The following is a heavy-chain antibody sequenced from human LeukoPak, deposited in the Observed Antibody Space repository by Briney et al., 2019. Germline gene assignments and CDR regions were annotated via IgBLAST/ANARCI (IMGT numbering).Heavy chain of an antibody. CDR3: ARSRDDAFDT. Sequence: ASVEVSCKASGYTFSGYDMHWVRQAPGQGIEWMGWINPNSGGTDSAQKFQDRVTMARDTSIPTAYMELSRLISDDTAVYYCARSRDDAFDTWGQGTMVTVSS. CDR2: INPNSGGT. CDR1: GYTFSGYD. J-gene: IGHJ3*02. V-gene: IGHV1-2*02.